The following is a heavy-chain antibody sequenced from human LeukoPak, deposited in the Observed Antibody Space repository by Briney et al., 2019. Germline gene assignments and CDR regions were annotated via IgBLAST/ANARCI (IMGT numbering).Heavy chain of an antibody. D-gene: IGHD6-13*01. J-gene: IGHJ4*02. CDR1: GYSISSGYY. CDR2: IYHSGST. V-gene: IGHV4-38-2*02. CDR3: ARDRWYSSSYSGLWYFDY. Sequence: PSETLSLTCAVSGYSISSGYYWGWIRQPPGKGLEWIGSIYHSGSTYYNPSLKSRVTISVDTSKNQFALKLSSVTAADTAVYYCARDRWYSSSYSGLWYFDYWGQGTLVTVSS.